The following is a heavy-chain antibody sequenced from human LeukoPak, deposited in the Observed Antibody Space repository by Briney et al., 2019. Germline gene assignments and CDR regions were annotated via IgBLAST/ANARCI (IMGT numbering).Heavy chain of an antibody. CDR2: INHSGST. CDR1: GGSFSGYY. V-gene: IGHV4-34*01. Sequence: SETLSLTCAVYGGSFSGYYWSWIRQPPGKGLEWIGEINHSGSTNYNPSLKSRVTISVDTSKNQFSLKLSSVTAADTAVYYCARYPTDGVYAFDIWGQGTMVTVSS. J-gene: IGHJ3*02. CDR3: ARYPTDGVYAFDI. D-gene: IGHD3-10*01.